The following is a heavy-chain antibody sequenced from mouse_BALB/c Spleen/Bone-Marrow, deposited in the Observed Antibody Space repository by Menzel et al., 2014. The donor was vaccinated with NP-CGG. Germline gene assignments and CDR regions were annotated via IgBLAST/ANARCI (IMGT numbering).Heavy chain of an antibody. Sequence: EVQLQQSGGGLVQPGGSRKLSCAASGFTFSSFGMHWVRQAPEKGLEWVAYISNGRSTIYYADTVKGRFTISSDNPKNTLFLQMTSLRSEDTAMYYCARKGAMITHYYAMDYWGQGTSVTVSS. D-gene: IGHD2-4*01. V-gene: IGHV5-17*02. CDR2: ISNGRSTI. CDR1: GFTFSSFG. CDR3: ARKGAMITHYYAMDY. J-gene: IGHJ4*01.